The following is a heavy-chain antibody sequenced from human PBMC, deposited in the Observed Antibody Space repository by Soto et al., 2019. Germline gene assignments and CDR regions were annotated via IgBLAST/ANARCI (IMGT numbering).Heavy chain of an antibody. CDR3: ARLNVDTAGYYYYGMDV. CDR2: IIPIFGTA. V-gene: IGHV1-69*13. CDR1: GGTFISYA. D-gene: IGHD5-18*01. Sequence: SVKVSCKASGGTFISYAISWVRQAPGQGLEWMGGIIPIFGTANYAQKFQGRVTITADESTSTAYMELSSLRSEDTAVYYCARLNVDTAGYYYYGMDVWGQGTTVTSP. J-gene: IGHJ6*02.